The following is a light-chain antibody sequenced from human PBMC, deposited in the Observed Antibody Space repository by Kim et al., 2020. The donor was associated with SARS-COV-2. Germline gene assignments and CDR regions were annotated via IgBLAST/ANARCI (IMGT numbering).Light chain of an antibody. CDR1: NIGSKR. J-gene: IGLJ3*02. CDR3: QVWDSSSDHWV. CDR2: YDS. Sequence: APRKTARITCGGNNIGSKRVHWYRQKPGQAPVLVIYYDSDRPSGIPERFSGSNSGNTATLTISRVEAGDEADYYCQVWDSSSDHWVFGGGTQLTVL. V-gene: IGLV3-21*04.